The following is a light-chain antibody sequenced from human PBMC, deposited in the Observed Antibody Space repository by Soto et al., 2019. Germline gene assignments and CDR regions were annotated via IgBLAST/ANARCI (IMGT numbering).Light chain of an antibody. CDR2: DAT. V-gene: IGKV3-11*01. J-gene: IGKJ4*01. Sequence: EIVLTQSPATLSFSPGERATLSCRASQSVYKYLVWYQQKPGQAHRPLICDATSRATGIPARFSGSGSGTDFTLTITSLEPEDFAVYYCQQRTNWPLTFGGGTKLEIK. CDR1: QSVYKY. CDR3: QQRTNWPLT.